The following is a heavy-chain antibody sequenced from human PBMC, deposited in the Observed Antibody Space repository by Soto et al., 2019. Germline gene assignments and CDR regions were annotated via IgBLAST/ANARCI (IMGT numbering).Heavy chain of an antibody. Sequence: GESLKISCKGSGYSFTSYWIDWVRQMPGQGLEWMGRIDPSDSYTNYSPSFQGHVTISADKSISTAYLQWSSLKASDTAMYYCARFGGANAGGYYYGMDVWGQGTTVTVSS. V-gene: IGHV5-10-1*01. CDR2: IDPSDSYT. J-gene: IGHJ6*02. CDR3: ARFGGANAGGYYYGMDV. CDR1: GYSFTSYW. D-gene: IGHD3-16*01.